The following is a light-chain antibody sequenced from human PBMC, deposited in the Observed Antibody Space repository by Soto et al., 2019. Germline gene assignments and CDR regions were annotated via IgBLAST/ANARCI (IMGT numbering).Light chain of an antibody. CDR3: QQYHSYSLT. V-gene: IGKV1-5*03. Sequence: DIQMTQSPSTLSASVGDRVTITWRASQSISGWLAWYQQKPGKAPKLLIYKASSLEGGVPSRFSGSGSGTEFTLTISSLQPDDFATYYCQQYHSYSLTFGGGTKVDIK. CDR2: KAS. J-gene: IGKJ4*01. CDR1: QSISGW.